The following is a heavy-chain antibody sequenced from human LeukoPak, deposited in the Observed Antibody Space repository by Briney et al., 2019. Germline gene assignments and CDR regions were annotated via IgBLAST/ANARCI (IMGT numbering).Heavy chain of an antibody. Sequence: GGSLRLSCAASGFTFSSYGMHWVRQAPGKGLEWVAVISYDGSNKYYADSVKGRFTISRDNSKNTLYLQMNSLRAEDTAVYYCARDDYGDYYFDYWGQGTLVTVSS. J-gene: IGHJ4*02. V-gene: IGHV3-30*03. CDR3: ARDDYGDYYFDY. D-gene: IGHD4-17*01. CDR2: ISYDGSNK. CDR1: GFTFSSYG.